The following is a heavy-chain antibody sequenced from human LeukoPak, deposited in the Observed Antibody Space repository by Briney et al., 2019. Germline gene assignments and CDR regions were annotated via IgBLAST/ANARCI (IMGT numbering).Heavy chain of an antibody. V-gene: IGHV4-39*01. CDR2: IYYSGST. D-gene: IGHD4/OR15-4a*01. Sequence: SETPSLTCTVSGGSISSSSYYWGWIRQPPGTGLEWIGSIYYSGSTYYNPSLKSRVTISVDTSKNQFSLKLSSVTAADTAVYYCVRHDGRGGATMGAFDSWGQGSLVTVSS. J-gene: IGHJ5*01. CDR3: VRHDGRGGATMGAFDS. CDR1: GGSISSSSYY.